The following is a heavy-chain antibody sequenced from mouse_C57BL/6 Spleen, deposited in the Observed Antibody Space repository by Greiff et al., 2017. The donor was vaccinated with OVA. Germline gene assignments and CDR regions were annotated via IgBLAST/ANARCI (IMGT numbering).Heavy chain of an antibody. CDR1: GFTFSDYY. D-gene: IGHD2-5*01. CDR3: ARPPYYSNYDWYFDV. J-gene: IGHJ1*03. V-gene: IGHV5-12*01. CDR2: ISNGGGST. Sequence: EVMLVESGGGLVQPGGSLKLSCAASGFTFSDYYMYWVRQTPEKRLEWVAYISNGGGSTYYPDTVKGRFTISRDNAKNTLYLQMSRLKSEDTAMYYCARPPYYSNYDWYFDVWGTGTTVTVSS.